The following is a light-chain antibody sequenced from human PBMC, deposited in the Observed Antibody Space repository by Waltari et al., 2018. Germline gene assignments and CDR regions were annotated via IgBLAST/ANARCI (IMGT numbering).Light chain of an antibody. CDR1: QSISKY. J-gene: IGKJ1*01. CDR2: HAP. CDR3: QHYESLPVT. Sequence: ETVLTQSPGTLSLSPGATATPSCRASQSISKYFAWYQQKPGQAPRLLIYHAPSRAAGIPDRFSGSGYGTDFSLTISRLEPEDFAVYYCQHYESLPVTFGQGTKVEIK. V-gene: IGKV3-20*01.